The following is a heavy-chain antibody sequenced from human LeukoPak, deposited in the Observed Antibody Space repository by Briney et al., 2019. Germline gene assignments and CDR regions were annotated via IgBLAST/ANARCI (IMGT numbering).Heavy chain of an antibody. CDR3: AKGVDY. CDR2: ISYDGSNK. Sequence: GGSLRPSCAASGFTFSSYAMHWVRQAPGKGLEWVAVISYDGSNKYYADSVKGRFTISRDNSKNTLYLQMNSLRAEDTAVYYCAKGVDYWGQGTLVTVSS. D-gene: IGHD6-6*01. CDR1: GFTFSSYA. J-gene: IGHJ4*02. V-gene: IGHV3-30-3*01.